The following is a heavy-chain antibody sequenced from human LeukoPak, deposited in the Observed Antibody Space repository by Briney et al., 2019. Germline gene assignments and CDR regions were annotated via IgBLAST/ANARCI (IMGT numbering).Heavy chain of an antibody. J-gene: IGHJ4*02. CDR2: IYYSGST. Sequence: SETPPRIFSVSGGSISSYYCIWIRQPPGKGLEWIGYIYYSGSTNYNPSLKSRVTISVATSKNQFSLQLSSVTAADKAVYYCARQVKTYFCSGSWEGWAEGTLVTVSS. D-gene: IGHD6-13*01. V-gene: IGHV4-59*08. CDR3: ARQVKTYFCSGSWEG. CDR1: GGSISSYY.